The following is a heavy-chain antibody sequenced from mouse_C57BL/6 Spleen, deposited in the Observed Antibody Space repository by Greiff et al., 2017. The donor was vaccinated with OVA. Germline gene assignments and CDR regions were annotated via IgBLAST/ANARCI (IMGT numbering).Heavy chain of an antibody. CDR1: GYTFTSYW. CDR3: ARLSGYLYYYDMDD. Sequence: QVQLQQPGAELVKPGASVKLSCKASGYTFTSYWIPWVKQRPGQGLEWIGDIYPGSGSTNYNEKFKSKATLTVDTSSSTAYMQLSSLTSEDSAVYYCARLSGYLYYYDMDDWGKGTTVTVSS. CDR2: IYPGSGST. J-gene: IGHJ4*01. V-gene: IGHV1-55*01. D-gene: IGHD2-3*01.